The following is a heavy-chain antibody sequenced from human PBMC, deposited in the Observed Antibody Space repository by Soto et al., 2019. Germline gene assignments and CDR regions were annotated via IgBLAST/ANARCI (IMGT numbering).Heavy chain of an antibody. V-gene: IGHV1-3*04. CDR3: AKGPLGDSLTGYYVPYAPFDY. D-gene: IGHD3-9*01. J-gene: IGHJ4*02. CDR1: GYIFTIYA. Sequence: GASVKVSCKASGYIFTIYAMHWVRQAPGQRLEWMGWINIGNGNTKYSQKFQGRVTIIRDTSASTAYMELNSLRAEDTGIYYCAKGPLGDSLTGYYVPYAPFDYWGQGTLVTVSS. CDR2: INIGNGNT.